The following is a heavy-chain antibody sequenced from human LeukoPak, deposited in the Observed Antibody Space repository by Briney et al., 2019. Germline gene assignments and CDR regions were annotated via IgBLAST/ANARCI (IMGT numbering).Heavy chain of an antibody. CDR3: ATGLGHYYDY. J-gene: IGHJ4*02. Sequence: GGSLRLSCAASGFTFSSYAMHWVRQAPGKGLVWVSRVNSDGSSTVYADSVKGRFTISRDNARTTVYLQMSSLRLDDTATYYCATGLGHYYDYWGQGSLVTVSS. V-gene: IGHV3-74*01. D-gene: IGHD3-22*01. CDR2: VNSDGSST. CDR1: GFTFSSYA.